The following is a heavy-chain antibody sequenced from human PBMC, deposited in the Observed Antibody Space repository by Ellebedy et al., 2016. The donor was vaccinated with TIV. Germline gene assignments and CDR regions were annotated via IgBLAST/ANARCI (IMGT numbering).Heavy chain of an antibody. V-gene: IGHV4-34*01. J-gene: IGHJ3*02. Sequence: SETLSLXXAVYGGSFSTYYWNWIRQPPGKGLEWIGDINHSGTSNYNPSFKSRVTVSSDTSKNQFSLKLTSVTAADTAVYFCARSPPTLSPYDSSDFDAFDIWGQGTMVTVSS. CDR3: ARSPPTLSPYDSSDFDAFDI. D-gene: IGHD3-22*01. CDR1: GGSFSTYY. CDR2: INHSGTS.